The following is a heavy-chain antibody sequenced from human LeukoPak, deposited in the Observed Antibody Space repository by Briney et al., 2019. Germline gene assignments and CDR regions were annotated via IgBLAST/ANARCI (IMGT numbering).Heavy chain of an antibody. Sequence: SETLSLTCTVSGDSISTSNSYWGWIRQPPGKGLEWIGSIYYSGNTYYNASLKSRVTISVDTSKNQFSLKLTSVTAADTAVYYCARQTGSGLFTLPGGQGTLVTVAS. V-gene: IGHV4-39*01. CDR3: ARQTGSGLFTLP. CDR1: GDSISTSNSY. CDR2: IYYSGNT. J-gene: IGHJ4*02. D-gene: IGHD3-10*01.